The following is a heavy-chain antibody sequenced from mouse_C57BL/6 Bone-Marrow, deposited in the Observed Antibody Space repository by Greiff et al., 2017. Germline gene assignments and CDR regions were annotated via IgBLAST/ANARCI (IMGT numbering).Heavy chain of an antibody. V-gene: IGHV1-64*01. J-gene: IGHJ2*01. D-gene: IGHD2-1*01. CDR2: IHPNSGST. CDR1: GYTFTSYW. Sequence: QVQLQQPGAELVKPGASVKLSCKASGYTFTSYWMHWVKQRPGKGLEWIGMIHPNSGSTNYNEKFKSKATLTVDKSSSTAYMQLSSLTSEDSAFYYCAREAIRCNYCYFDYWGQGTTLTVSS. CDR3: AREAIRCNYCYFDY.